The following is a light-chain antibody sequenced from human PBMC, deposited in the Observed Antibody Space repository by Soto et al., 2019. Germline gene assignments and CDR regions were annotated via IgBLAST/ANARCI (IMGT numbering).Light chain of an antibody. Sequence: QSVLTHPASVSGSPGQSITISCTGTSSDVGSYNLVSWYQQHPGKAPKLMIYEVSRRPSGVSSRFSGSKSGNTASLTIPGLQAEDEADYYCCSYAGSSTFFYVFGTGTKVTVL. CDR1: SSDVGSYNL. CDR2: EVS. J-gene: IGLJ1*01. V-gene: IGLV2-23*02. CDR3: CSYAGSSTFFYV.